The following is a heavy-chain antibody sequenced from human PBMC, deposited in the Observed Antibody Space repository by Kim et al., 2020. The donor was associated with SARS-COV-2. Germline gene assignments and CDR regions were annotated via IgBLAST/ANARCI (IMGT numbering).Heavy chain of an antibody. V-gene: IGHV3-30*18. J-gene: IGHJ4*02. D-gene: IGHD3-22*01. CDR1: GFTFSNYG. CDR3: GEEAAFTTIVVDYYFGY. CDR2: VSYEGRNT. Sequence: GGSLRLSCVASGFTFSNYGMHWVRQAPGKGLEWVGIVSYEGRNTYYAGSVAGRFSISRDNSKNPLYLQMNSLGTEDTALYYCGEEAAFTTIVVDYYFGYWGQGTLVPVSS.